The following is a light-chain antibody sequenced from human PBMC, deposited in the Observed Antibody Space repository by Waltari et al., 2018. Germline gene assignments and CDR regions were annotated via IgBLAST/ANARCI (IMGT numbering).Light chain of an antibody. J-gene: IGLJ3*02. CDR1: TGPVTTAHY. CDR3: LLTSSDDSSV. Sequence: QPVVTQEPSLTVSPGGTVTLTCGSNTGPVTTAHYPYWFQQKPGQSPRTLIYDATKKHSWTPSRFSGSLLGGKAALTLSGAQPEDEAEYYCLLTSSDDSSVFGGGTKVTVL. V-gene: IGLV7-46*01. CDR2: DAT.